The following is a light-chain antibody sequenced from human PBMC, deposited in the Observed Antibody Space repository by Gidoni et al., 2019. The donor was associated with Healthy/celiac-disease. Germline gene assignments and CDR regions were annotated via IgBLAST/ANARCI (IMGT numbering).Light chain of an antibody. V-gene: IGLV2-14*01. Sequence: QSALTQPASVSGSPGQSITISCTGTSSDVGGYHYVSWYQQHPGKAPKLMIYYVSNRPSGVSNRFSGSKSGNTASLTISGLQAEDEADYYCSSYTSSSTSHVVFGGGTKLTVL. J-gene: IGLJ2*01. CDR3: SSYTSSSTSHVV. CDR2: YVS. CDR1: SSDVGGYHY.